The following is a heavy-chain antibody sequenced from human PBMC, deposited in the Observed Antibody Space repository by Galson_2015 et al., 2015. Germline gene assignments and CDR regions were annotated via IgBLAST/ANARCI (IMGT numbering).Heavy chain of an antibody. CDR2: IYPGDSDT. D-gene: IGHD4/OR15-4a*01. J-gene: IGHJ5*02. Sequence: QSGAEVTKPGESLKISCKGSGYSFPSYWIGWVRQMPGKGLEWMGIIYPGDSDTRYSPSFQGQVTISADKSISTAYLQWSSLKASDTAVYYCARGSNTWSNYFDPWGQGTLVTVSS. V-gene: IGHV5-51*01. CDR1: GYSFPSYW. CDR3: ARGSNTWSNYFDP.